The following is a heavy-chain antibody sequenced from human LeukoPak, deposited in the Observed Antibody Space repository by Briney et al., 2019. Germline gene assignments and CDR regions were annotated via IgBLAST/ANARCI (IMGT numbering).Heavy chain of an antibody. Sequence: SETLSLTCTVSGGSISSYYWSWIRQPAGKGLEWIGRIYTSGSTNYNPSLKSRVTISVDTSKNQFSLKLSSVTAADTAVYYCARTTYYYGSGSYFDAFDIWGQGTMVTVSS. V-gene: IGHV4-4*07. CDR3: ARTTYYYGSGSYFDAFDI. D-gene: IGHD3-10*01. CDR1: GGSISSYY. CDR2: IYTSGST. J-gene: IGHJ3*02.